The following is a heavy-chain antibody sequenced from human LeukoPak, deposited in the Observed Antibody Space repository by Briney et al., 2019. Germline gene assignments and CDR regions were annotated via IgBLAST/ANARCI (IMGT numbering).Heavy chain of an antibody. Sequence: GGSLRLSCAASGFTFSDYYMSWVRQAPGRGLEWVSSISGSGGSTYYADSVKGRFTISRDNSKNTLYLQMYSLRAEDTAVYYCAKVEGASKASVYWGQGALVTVSS. CDR2: ISGSGGST. CDR1: GFTFSDYY. D-gene: IGHD1-1*01. CDR3: AKVEGASKASVY. V-gene: IGHV3-23*01. J-gene: IGHJ4*02.